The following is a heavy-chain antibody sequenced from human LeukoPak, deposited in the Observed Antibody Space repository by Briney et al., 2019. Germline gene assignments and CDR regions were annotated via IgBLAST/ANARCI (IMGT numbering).Heavy chain of an antibody. J-gene: IGHJ4*02. CDR1: AFTFSGYS. V-gene: IGHV3-21*01. CDR2: ISSSGTYI. D-gene: IGHD6-19*01. Sequence: GESLKISCAASAFTFSGYSMTWVRQAPGKGLEWVSSISSSGTYIYYADSVKGRFTISRDNAKNSLYLQMNSLRAEDTAVYYCARIAVADNLFDYWGQGTLVTVSS. CDR3: ARIAVADNLFDY.